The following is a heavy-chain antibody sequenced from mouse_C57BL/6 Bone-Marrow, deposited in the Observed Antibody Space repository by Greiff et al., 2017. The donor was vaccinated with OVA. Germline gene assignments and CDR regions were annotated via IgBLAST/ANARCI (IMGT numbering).Heavy chain of an antibody. Sequence: DVKLVESGGDLVKPGGSLKLSCAASGFTFSSYGMSWVRQTPDKRLEWVATISSGGSYTYYPDSVKGRFTISRDNTKNTLYLQMSSLESEYTAMYYCARHTHYYGSSYHWCFDVWGTGTTVTVSS. V-gene: IGHV5-6*02. D-gene: IGHD1-1*01. CDR1: GFTFSSYG. J-gene: IGHJ1*03. CDR3: ARHTHYYGSSYHWCFDV. CDR2: ISSGGSYT.